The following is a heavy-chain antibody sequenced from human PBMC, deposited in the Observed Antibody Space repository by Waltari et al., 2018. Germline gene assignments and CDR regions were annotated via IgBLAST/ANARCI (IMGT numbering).Heavy chain of an antibody. Sequence: EVQLVQAGAEVKKPGESLKISCKASGYSFTSYFIGWVRQMPGKDLEWVGIIYPGDSDTRYSPSFQGRFTISRDNAKNSLYLQMNSLRAEDTAVYYCARDSRWSSSSPLSAFDIWGQGTMVTVSS. J-gene: IGHJ3*02. V-gene: IGHV5-51*01. D-gene: IGHD6-6*01. CDR3: ARDSRWSSSSPLSAFDI. CDR1: GYSFTSYF. CDR2: IYPGDSDT.